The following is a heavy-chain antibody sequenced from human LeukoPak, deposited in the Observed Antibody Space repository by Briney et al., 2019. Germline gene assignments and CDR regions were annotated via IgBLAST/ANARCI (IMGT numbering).Heavy chain of an antibody. Sequence: GGSLRLSCAASGFTFSSYAMHWVRQAPGKGLEWVAVISYDGSNKYYADSVKGRFTISRDNSKNTLYLQMNSLRAEDTAVYYCARGGAAAALIHFDYWGQGTLVTVSS. V-gene: IGHV3-30-3*01. CDR1: GFTFSSYA. CDR3: ARGGAAAALIHFDY. D-gene: IGHD6-13*01. CDR2: ISYDGSNK. J-gene: IGHJ4*02.